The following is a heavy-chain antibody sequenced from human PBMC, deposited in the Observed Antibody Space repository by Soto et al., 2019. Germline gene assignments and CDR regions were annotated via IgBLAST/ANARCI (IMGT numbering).Heavy chain of an antibody. CDR2: IYPGDSDT. CDR3: ARRLSTGWFFDF. V-gene: IGHV5-51*01. D-gene: IGHD6-19*01. CDR1: GYSFTSYW. J-gene: IGHJ4*02. Sequence: GESLKISCKGSGYSFTSYWIGWVRQMPGKGLEWMGIIYPGDSDTRYSPSFQGQVAFSADKSISTACLQWSGLKASDTAIYYCARRLSTGWFFDFWGQGTLVTVYS.